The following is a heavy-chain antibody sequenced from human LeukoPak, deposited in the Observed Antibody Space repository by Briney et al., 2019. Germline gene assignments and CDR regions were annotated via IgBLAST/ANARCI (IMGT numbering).Heavy chain of an antibody. Sequence: GGSLRLSCAASGFSVGSNYMSWVRQAPGKGLEWVSAISGSGGSTYYADSVKGRFTISRDNSKNTLYLQMNSLRAEDTAVYYCAKVTGRDGMDVWGQGTTVTVSS. D-gene: IGHD1-14*01. J-gene: IGHJ6*02. CDR3: AKVTGRDGMDV. V-gene: IGHV3-23*01. CDR2: ISGSGGST. CDR1: GFSVGSNY.